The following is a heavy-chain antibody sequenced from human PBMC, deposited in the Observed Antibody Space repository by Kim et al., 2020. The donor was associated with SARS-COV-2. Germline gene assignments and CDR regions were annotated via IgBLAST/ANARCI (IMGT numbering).Heavy chain of an antibody. CDR3: ARVDPSTSCLPLCGMDV. J-gene: IGHJ6*02. V-gene: IGHV3-21*01. D-gene: IGHD2-2*01. Sequence: GKGRFTISRDNAKNSVYLQMSSLRVEDTAVYYCARVDPSTSCLPLCGMDVWGQGTTVTVSS.